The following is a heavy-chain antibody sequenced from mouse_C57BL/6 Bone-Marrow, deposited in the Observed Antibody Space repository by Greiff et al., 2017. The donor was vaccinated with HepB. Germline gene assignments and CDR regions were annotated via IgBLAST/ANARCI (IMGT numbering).Heavy chain of an antibody. CDR3: ARKGYSSSYWYCEV. CDR1: GYTFTSYW. J-gene: IGHJ1*03. Sequence: QVQLQQPGAELVKPGASVKMSCKASGYTFTSYWITWVKQRPGQGLEWIGDIYPGSGSTNYNEKFKSKATLTVDTSSSTAYMQLSSLTSEDSAVYYWARKGYSSSYWYCEVWGTGTTVTVSS. D-gene: IGHD1-1*01. CDR2: IYPGSGST. V-gene: IGHV1-55*01.